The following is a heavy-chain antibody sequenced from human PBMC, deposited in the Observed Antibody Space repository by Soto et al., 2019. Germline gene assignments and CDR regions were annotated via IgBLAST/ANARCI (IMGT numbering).Heavy chain of an antibody. Sequence: EVQLMESGGGLVKPGGSLRLSCAASGFTFTNAWINWVRQAPGKGLEWVGRIKSKTDGGTTDYAEPVKGRFAISRDDSNNMVYLQMNSLKIEDTAVYYCTTDSYSPIIIVRFDYWGHGTLVTVSS. J-gene: IGHJ4*01. CDR3: TTDSYSPIIIVRFDY. V-gene: IGHV3-15*07. CDR2: IKSKTDGGTT. CDR1: GFTFTNAW. D-gene: IGHD1-26*01.